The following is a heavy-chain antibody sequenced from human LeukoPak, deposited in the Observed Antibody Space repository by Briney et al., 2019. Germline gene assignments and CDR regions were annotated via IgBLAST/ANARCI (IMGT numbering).Heavy chain of an antibody. CDR1: GYTFTGYY. CDR2: INPNSGGT. J-gene: IGHJ6*02. V-gene: IGHV1-2*02. CDR3: ARGTGCTGGSCSYYGMDV. Sequence: GASVKVSCKASGYTFTGYYMHWVRQAPGQGLEWMGWINPNSGGTNYAQKFQGRVTITRDTSATTAYMELSNLRSEDKAVYYCARGTGCTGGSCSYYGMDVWGQGTTVTVSS. D-gene: IGHD2-15*01.